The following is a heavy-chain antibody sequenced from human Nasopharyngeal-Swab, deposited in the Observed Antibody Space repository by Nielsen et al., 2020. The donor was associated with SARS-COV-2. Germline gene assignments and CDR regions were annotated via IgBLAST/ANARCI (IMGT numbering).Heavy chain of an antibody. V-gene: IGHV1-45*02. CDR1: GFSITYRF. J-gene: IGHJ6*02. D-gene: IGHD2-8*01. CDR2: ITPFNGNA. CDR3: ASGQCINGVCNPTDGLDV. Sequence: SVKVSCKASGFSITYRFLHWMRQAPGQALEWRGWITPFNGNAKYAQKFQGRVSLTRDGSRTTASLELSSLRPDDTAMYFCASGQCINGVCNPTDGLDVWGQGTSVTVS.